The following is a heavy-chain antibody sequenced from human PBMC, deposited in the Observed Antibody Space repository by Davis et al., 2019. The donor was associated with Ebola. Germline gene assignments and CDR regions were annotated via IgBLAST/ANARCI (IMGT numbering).Heavy chain of an antibody. CDR2: INSDGSST. D-gene: IGHD1-26*01. Sequence: GESPNLPCPAPGCILSSYWMHWVRQAPGKGLVWVSRINSDGSSTSYADPVKGRFTISRDNAKNSLYLQMNSLRAEDTAVYYCARDKIVGATWFDRWGQGTLVTVSS. CDR1: GCILSSYW. CDR3: ARDKIVGATWFDR. J-gene: IGHJ5*02. V-gene: IGHV3-74*01.